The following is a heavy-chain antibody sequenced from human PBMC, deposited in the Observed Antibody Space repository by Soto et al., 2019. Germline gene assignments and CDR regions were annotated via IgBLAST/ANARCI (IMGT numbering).Heavy chain of an antibody. V-gene: IGHV3-48*01. Sequence: EVQLVEPGGGLVQPGGSLRLSCAASGFTVSSYSMNWVRQAPGKGLEWVSYISSASSTIYYADSVEGRFTTSRDNAKNSLFLQMNSLRAEDTAVYYCASGNLGGYFFIYWGQGTLVTVSS. J-gene: IGHJ4*02. CDR3: ASGNLGGYFFIY. CDR2: ISSASSTI. D-gene: IGHD3-22*01. CDR1: GFTVSSYS.